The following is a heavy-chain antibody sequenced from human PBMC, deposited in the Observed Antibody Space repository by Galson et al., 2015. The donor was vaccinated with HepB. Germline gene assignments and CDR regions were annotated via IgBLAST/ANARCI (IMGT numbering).Heavy chain of an antibody. CDR2: ISGSGGST. D-gene: IGHD5-24*01. V-gene: IGHV3-23*01. CDR1: GFTFSNYA. CDR3: AKVGTRDGYKTYYFDC. Sequence: SLRLSCAASGFTFSNYAMTWVRQAPGKGLEWVSAISGSGGSTYYADSVKGQFTISRDNSKNTLYLQMNSLRADDTAVYYCAKVGTRDGYKTYYFDCWGQGTLVTVSS. J-gene: IGHJ4*02.